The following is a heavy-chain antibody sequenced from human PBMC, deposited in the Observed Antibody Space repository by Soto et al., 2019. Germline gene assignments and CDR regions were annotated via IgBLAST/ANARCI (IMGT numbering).Heavy chain of an antibody. CDR1: GFTFGDYA. J-gene: IGHJ6*03. D-gene: IGHD2-2*01. CDR3: TRDLRVVPAALTYYYYYMDV. V-gene: IGHV3-49*03. CDR2: IRSKAYGGTT. Sequence: PGGSLRLSCTSSGFTFGDYAMSWFRQAPGKGLEWVGFIRSKAYGGTTEYAASVKGRFTISRDDSKSIAYLQMNSLKTEDTAVYYCTRDLRVVPAALTYYYYYMDVWGKGTTVTVSS.